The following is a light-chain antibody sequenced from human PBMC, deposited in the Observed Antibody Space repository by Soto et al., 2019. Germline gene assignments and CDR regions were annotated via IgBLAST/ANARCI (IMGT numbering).Light chain of an antibody. CDR3: QHYNSYSEA. CDR2: WAS. J-gene: IGKJ1*01. Sequence: DIVMTQSPDSLAVSLPERATINCNSSQPGLDSSINNDYLTWYQQKSGQPPRLLIYWASTREFGVPDRFSGSGSGTDFTLTISSLQPDDFATYYCQHYNSYSEAFGQGTKVDIK. CDR1: QPGLDSSINNDY. V-gene: IGKV4-1*01.